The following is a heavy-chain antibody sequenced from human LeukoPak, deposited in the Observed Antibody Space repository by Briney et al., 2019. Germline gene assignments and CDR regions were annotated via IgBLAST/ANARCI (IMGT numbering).Heavy chain of an antibody. CDR2: IYYSGST. J-gene: IGHJ5*02. Sequence: SETLSLTCTVSGGSISSYYWSWIRRPPGKGLEWIGYIYYSGSTNYNPSLKSRVTISVDTSKNQFSLKLSSVTAADTAVYYCARGPTSSNWFDPWGQGTLVTVSS. V-gene: IGHV4-59*01. CDR1: GGSISSYY. CDR3: ARGPTSSNWFDP.